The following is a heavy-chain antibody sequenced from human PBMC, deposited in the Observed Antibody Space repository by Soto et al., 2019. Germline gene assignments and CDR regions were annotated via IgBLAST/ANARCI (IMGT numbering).Heavy chain of an antibody. D-gene: IGHD3-3*01. CDR2: ISAYNGNT. J-gene: IGHJ3*02. V-gene: IGHV1-18*01. CDR3: AKDCYDFTTLGIDI. Sequence: ASVKVSCKASGYTFTSYGISWVRQAPGQGLEWMGWISAYNGNTNYAQKLQGRVTMTTDTSTSPAYMELRSLRSDDTAVYYCAKDCYDFTTLGIDIWGQGTMVPVSS. CDR1: GYTFTSYG.